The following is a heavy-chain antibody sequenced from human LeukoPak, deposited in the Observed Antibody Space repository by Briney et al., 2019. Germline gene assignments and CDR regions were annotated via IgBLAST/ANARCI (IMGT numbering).Heavy chain of an antibody. V-gene: IGHV1-45*02. J-gene: IGHJ4*02. CDR3: ASDITMVRGATIDY. CDR1: GYTFTYRY. D-gene: IGHD3-10*01. Sequence: SSVKVSCKASGYTFTYRYLHWVGQAPGQALDWMGWITPFNGNTNYAQKFQDRVTITRDRSMSTAYMELSSLRSEDTAMYYCASDITMVRGATIDYWGQGTLVTVSS. CDR2: ITPFNGNT.